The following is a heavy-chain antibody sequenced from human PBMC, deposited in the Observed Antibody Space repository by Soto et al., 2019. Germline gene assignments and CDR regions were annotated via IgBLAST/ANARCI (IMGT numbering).Heavy chain of an antibody. CDR3: ARSLYSYGPKFDS. V-gene: IGHV4-39*01. Sequence: SETLSLTCTVSGGSISSYYWGWIRQPPGKGLEWIGSIYYSGSTYYNPSLKSRVTISVDTSKNQFSLKLSSVTAADTAVYYCARSLYSYGPKFDSWGQGTLVTVSS. CDR2: IYYSGST. J-gene: IGHJ4*02. D-gene: IGHD5-18*01. CDR1: GGSISSYY.